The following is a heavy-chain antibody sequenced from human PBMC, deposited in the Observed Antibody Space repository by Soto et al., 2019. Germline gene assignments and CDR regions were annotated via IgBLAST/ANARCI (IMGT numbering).Heavy chain of an antibody. CDR2: INHSGST. V-gene: IGHV4-34*01. CDR1: GGSFSGYY. D-gene: IGHD3-22*01. Sequence: TSETLSLTCAVYGGSFSGYYWSWIRQPPGKGLEWIGEINHSGSTNYNPSLKSRFTISVDTSKNQFSLKLSSVTAADTAVYYCARIYYDSVFDYWGQGTLVTVSS. J-gene: IGHJ4*02. CDR3: ARIYYDSVFDY.